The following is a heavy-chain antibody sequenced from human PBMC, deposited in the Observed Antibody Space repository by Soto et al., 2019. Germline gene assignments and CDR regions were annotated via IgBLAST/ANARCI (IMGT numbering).Heavy chain of an antibody. J-gene: IGHJ4*02. Sequence: EVQLVESGGGLVQPGGSLRLSCAASGFTFSSYAMHWLRQAPGKGLEYVSAISSNGGSTYYANSVKGRFTISRDNSKNTLYLQMGSLRAEDMAVYYCARVVYYGSGSYVVDYWGQGTLVTVSS. D-gene: IGHD3-10*01. V-gene: IGHV3-64*01. CDR1: GFTFSSYA. CDR3: ARVVYYGSGSYVVDY. CDR2: ISSNGGST.